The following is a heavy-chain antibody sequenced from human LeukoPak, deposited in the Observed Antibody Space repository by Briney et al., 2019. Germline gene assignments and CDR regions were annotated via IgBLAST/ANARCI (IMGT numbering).Heavy chain of an antibody. CDR2: IYTSGST. CDR3: ARDGFNGYGDYLAAFDI. V-gene: IGHV4-61*02. D-gene: IGHD4-17*01. J-gene: IGHJ3*02. CDR1: GGSISIGSYF. Sequence: SETLSLTCTVSGGSISIGSYFWSWIRQPAGKGLGWIGRIYTSGSTNYNPSLKSRVTISVDTSKNQFSLKLSSVTAADTAVYYCARDGFNGYGDYLAAFDIWGQGTMITVSS.